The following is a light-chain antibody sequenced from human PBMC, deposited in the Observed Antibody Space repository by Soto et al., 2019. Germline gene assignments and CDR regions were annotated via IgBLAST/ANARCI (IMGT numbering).Light chain of an antibody. CDR3: CSYAGSYTYV. CDR1: SSDVGGYNY. J-gene: IGLJ1*01. CDR2: DVS. Sequence: QSVLTQRASVSGSPGQSVTISCTGTSSDVGGYNYVSWYQQHPGKAPKLMIYDVSKRPSGVPDRFSGSKSGNTASLTISGLQAEDEADYYCCSYAGSYTYVFGTGTKLTVL. V-gene: IGLV2-11*01.